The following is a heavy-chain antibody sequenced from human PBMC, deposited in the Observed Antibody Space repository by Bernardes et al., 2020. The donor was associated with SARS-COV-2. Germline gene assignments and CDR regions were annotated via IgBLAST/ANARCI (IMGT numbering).Heavy chain of an antibody. CDR1: GFTLHNYA. V-gene: IGHV3-9*01. CDR2: MRCSRAGG. D-gene: IGHD2-15*01. CDR3: ARDVAGKGGF. J-gene: IGHJ4*02. Sequence: GGSLRLSCAASGFTLHNYAMHWVRQAPGKGLEWVSCMRCSRAGGNFADSVKGRFTITGDSAKKAVYLQMNSLRPVDTAVYFCARDVAGKGGFWGQGTLVTVSA.